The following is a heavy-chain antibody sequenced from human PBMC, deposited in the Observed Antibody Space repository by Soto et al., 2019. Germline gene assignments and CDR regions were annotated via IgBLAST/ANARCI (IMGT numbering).Heavy chain of an antibody. CDR2: IIPIFGTA. CDR1: GGTFSSYA. V-gene: IGHV1-69*12. J-gene: IGHJ5*02. D-gene: IGHD2-15*01. CDR3: ARVSRVLGYCSGGSCYHNWFDP. Sequence: QVQLVQSGAEVKKPGSSVKVSCKASGGTFSSYAISWVRQAPGQGLEWMGGIIPIFGTANYAQKFQGRVTITADESTSTAYMELSSLRSEDTAVYYCARVSRVLGYCSGGSCYHNWFDPWGQGTLVTVSS.